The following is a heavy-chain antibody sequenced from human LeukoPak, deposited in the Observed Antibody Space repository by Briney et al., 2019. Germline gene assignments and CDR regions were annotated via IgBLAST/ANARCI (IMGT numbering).Heavy chain of an antibody. CDR2: IYYSGST. CDR1: GGSISSYY. CDR3: ARTYSSSLEFDY. Sequence: SETLSLTCTVSGGSISSYYWSWIRQPPGKGLEWIGYIYYSGSTNYNPSPKSRVTISVDTSKNQFSLKLSSVTAADTAVYYCARTYSSSLEFDYWGQGTLVTVSS. D-gene: IGHD6-6*01. V-gene: IGHV4-59*01. J-gene: IGHJ4*02.